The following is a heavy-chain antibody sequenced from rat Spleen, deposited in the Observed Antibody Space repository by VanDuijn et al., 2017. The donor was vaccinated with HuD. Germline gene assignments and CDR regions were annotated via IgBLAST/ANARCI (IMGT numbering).Heavy chain of an antibody. CDR1: GFTFSDYN. Sequence: EVQLVESGGGLVQPGRSLKLSCAASGFTFSDYNMAWVRQAPKKGLEWVATISYDGSSTYYRDSVKGRFTISRDNAKSTLYLQMDSLRSEDTATYYCASIDYWGQGTLVTVSS. J-gene: IGHJ3*01. CDR2: ISYDGSST. CDR3: ASIDY. V-gene: IGHV5-7*01.